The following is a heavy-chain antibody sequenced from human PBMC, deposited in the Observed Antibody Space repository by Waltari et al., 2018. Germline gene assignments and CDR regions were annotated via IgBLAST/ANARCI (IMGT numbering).Heavy chain of an antibody. V-gene: IGHV4-39*01. CDR1: GGSISSSSYY. J-gene: IGHJ4*02. CDR2: IYYSGST. Sequence: QLQLQESGPGLVKPSETLSLTCTVSGGSISSSSYYWGWIRQPPGKGLEWIGSIYYSGSTYYNPSPKSRVTISVDTSKNQFSLKLSSVTAADTAVYYCARGPGRKYDFWSGYPLFDYWGQGTLVTFSS. D-gene: IGHD3-3*01. CDR3: ARGPGRKYDFWSGYPLFDY.